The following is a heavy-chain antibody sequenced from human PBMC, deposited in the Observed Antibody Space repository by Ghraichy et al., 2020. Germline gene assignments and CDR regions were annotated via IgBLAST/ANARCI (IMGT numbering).Heavy chain of an antibody. CDR1: GGSISSYY. CDR2: IYYSGST. D-gene: IGHD7-27*01. CDR3: ARLTGEWDLYFDL. J-gene: IGHJ2*01. Sequence: SETLSLTCTVSGGSISSYYWSWIRQPPGKGLEWIGYIYYSGSTNYSPSLKSRVTISVATSKKQFSLKLPSVTAAATAVYYCARLTGEWDLYFDLWGRGTLVTVPS. V-gene: IGHV4-59*01.